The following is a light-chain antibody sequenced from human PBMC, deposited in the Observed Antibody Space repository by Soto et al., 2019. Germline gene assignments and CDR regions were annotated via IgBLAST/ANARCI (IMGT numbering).Light chain of an antibody. Sequence: EIVLTQSPGTLSLSPGERATLSCRTSHSVSSTYLAWYQQKPGQAPRLLIFGASTRATGVPDRFSGSGSGTDFSLTISRLEPEDSAVYYCQQYGSSPPWTFGQGTKVEIK. CDR2: GAS. J-gene: IGKJ1*01. CDR3: QQYGSSPPWT. CDR1: HSVSSTY. V-gene: IGKV3-20*01.